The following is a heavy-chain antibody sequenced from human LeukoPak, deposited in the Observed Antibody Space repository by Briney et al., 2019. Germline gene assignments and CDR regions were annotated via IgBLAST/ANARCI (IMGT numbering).Heavy chain of an antibody. CDR1: GGTFSSYT. J-gene: IGHJ3*02. CDR3: AREKEYCGGDCYHDAFDI. D-gene: IGHD2-21*02. V-gene: IGHV1-69*06. CDR2: IIPLFGTP. Sequence: SVKVSCKASGGTFSSYTISWVRQAPGQGLEWMGGIIPLFGTPDYAQKFQDRLTITADKSTSTAYMELSSLRSEDTAVYYCAREKEYCGGDCYHDAFDIWGQGTMVTVSS.